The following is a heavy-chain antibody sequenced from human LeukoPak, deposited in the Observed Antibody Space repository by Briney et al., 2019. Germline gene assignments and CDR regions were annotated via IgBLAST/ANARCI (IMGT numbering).Heavy chain of an antibody. J-gene: IGHJ5*02. CDR2: INPSGGST. Sequence: GASVKVSCKASGYTFTSYYMHWVRQAPGQGLEWMGIINPSGGSTSYAQKFQGRVTMTRDTSTSTVYMELSSLRSEDTAVYYCAGETETGGNSDWFDPWGQGTLVTVSS. CDR1: GYTFTSYY. V-gene: IGHV1-46*01. D-gene: IGHD4-23*01. CDR3: AGETETGGNSDWFDP.